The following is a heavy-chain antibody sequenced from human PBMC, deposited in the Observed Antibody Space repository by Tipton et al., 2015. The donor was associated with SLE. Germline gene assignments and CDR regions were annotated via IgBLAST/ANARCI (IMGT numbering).Heavy chain of an antibody. D-gene: IGHD2-2*01. CDR1: GFIVSSNY. Sequence: QLVQSGGGLVQPGGSLRLSCVVSGFIVSSNYMSWVRQAPGKGLEWGSVIYGGGDTYYADSVKGRFTISRRNSKNTLYLQMNSLRAEDTAVYYSAIHTVPDYYYYYMDVWGKVTTVTVSS. CDR2: IYGGGDT. J-gene: IGHJ6*03. V-gene: IGHV3-53*04. CDR3: AIHTVPDYYYYYMDV.